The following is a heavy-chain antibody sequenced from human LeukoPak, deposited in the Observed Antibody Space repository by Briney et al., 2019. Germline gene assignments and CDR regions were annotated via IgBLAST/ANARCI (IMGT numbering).Heavy chain of an antibody. J-gene: IGHJ4*02. V-gene: IGHV3-48*04. CDR2: ISNSGINI. CDR3: ARAYYSGSGSLYYFDS. CDR1: GFSFSGYG. Sequence: GGSLRLSCAASGFSFSGYGMHWIRQAPGKGMEWVSYISNSGINIYYADSVKGRFTFSRDNAKNSLYLQMNSLRAEDTAVYYCARAYYSGSGSLYYFDSWGQGTLVTVSS. D-gene: IGHD3-10*01.